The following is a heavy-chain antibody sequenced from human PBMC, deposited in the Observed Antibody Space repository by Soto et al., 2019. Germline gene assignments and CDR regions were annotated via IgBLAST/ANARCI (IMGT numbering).Heavy chain of an antibody. CDR3: VKGRNWASGSDY. V-gene: IGHV3-11*05. CDR1: GFTFSDYY. D-gene: IGHD7-27*01. Sequence: GGSLRLSCAASGFTFSDYYMSWIRQAPGKGLEWVSYINSRSSSTNYADSVKGRLTISRDNAKNLLYLQMSSLTVEDTAVYYCVKGRNWASGSDYRGQGTLVTVSS. CDR2: INSRSSST. J-gene: IGHJ4*02.